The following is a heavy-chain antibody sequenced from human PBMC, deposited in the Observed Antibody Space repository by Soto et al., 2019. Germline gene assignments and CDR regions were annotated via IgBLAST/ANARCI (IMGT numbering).Heavy chain of an antibody. CDR1: GGSFSCYD. D-gene: IGHD3-9*01. CDR2: INHSGST. CDR3: ARALASLETGYNYYYGMDV. Sequence: SETLSLTCAVYGGSFSCYDWSWIRQPPGKGLEWIGEINHSGSTNYNPSLKSRVTISVDTSKNQFSLKLSSVTAADTAVYYCARALASLETGYNYYYGMDVWGQGTTVTVSS. J-gene: IGHJ6*02. V-gene: IGHV4-34*01.